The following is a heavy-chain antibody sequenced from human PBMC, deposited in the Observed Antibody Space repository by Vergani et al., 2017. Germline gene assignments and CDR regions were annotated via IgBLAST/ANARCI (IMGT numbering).Heavy chain of an antibody. D-gene: IGHD5-12*01. CDR1: GGTFSSYA. J-gene: IGHJ1*01. CDR2: MNPSKGHT. V-gene: IGHV1-8*02. CDR3: ARTGGSGYYFQF. Sequence: QVQLVQSGAEVKKPGSSVKVSCKASGGTFSSYAISWVRQAPGQGLEWMGWMNPSKGHTNYAPKFRGRVTMTGDGSIGTAYLEVNNLRSEDTAVYYCARTGGSGYYFQFWGPGTLVTVSS.